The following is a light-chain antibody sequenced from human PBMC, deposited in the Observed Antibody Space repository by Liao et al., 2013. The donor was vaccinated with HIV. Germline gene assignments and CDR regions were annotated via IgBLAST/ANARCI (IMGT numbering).Light chain of an antibody. J-gene: IGLJ1*01. CDR1: KLGNKF. CDR2: EDR. CDR3: QTWDSTTGV. Sequence: SYELTQPPSVSVSPGQTARITCSGDKLGNKFTFWYQQKPGQSPILVIYEDRKRPSGIPERFSGSYSGDTATLTISGTQALDEADYYCQTWDSTTGVFGTGTKVTVL. V-gene: IGLV3-1*01.